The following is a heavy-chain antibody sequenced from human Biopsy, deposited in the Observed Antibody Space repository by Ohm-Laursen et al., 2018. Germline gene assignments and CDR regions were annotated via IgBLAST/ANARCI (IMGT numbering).Heavy chain of an antibody. J-gene: IGHJ5*01. CDR1: GVTLSGYG. CDR3: ATELLPPGVGGPWLDS. V-gene: IGHV3-21*06. D-gene: IGHD3-10*01. CDR2: ISASSSYI. Sequence: SLRLSCTASGVTLSGYGMNWVRQAPGKGLEWVSSISASSSYIYYADSVKGRFTVSRDNPKNTLYLQMNSLRAADTAIYFCATELLPPGVGGPWLDSWGQGTPVTVSS.